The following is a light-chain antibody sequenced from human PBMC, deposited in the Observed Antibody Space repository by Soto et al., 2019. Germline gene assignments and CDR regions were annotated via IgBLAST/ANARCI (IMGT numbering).Light chain of an antibody. CDR2: EDT. V-gene: IGLV2-23*01. J-gene: IGLJ1*01. Sequence: QSVLTQPASVSGSPGQSITISCTGTSGDVGSYNLVSWYQQHPDKAPKLMIYEDTKRPSGVSDRFSGSTSGNTASLTISGLQAEDEADYYCYSSARSSCFYVFGTGTKLTVL. CDR3: YSSARSSCFYV. CDR1: SGDVGSYNL.